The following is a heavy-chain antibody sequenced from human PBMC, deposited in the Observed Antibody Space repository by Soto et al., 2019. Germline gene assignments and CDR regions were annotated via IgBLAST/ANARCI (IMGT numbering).Heavy chain of an antibody. CDR1: GYSLTSYW. CDR2: IYPGDSDT. CDR3: ARHRQWLVRVDAFDI. D-gene: IGHD6-19*01. V-gene: IGHV5-51*01. J-gene: IGHJ3*02. Sequence: GESLKISCKGSGYSLTSYWIGWVRQMPGKGLEWMGIIYPGDSDTRYSPSFQGQVTISADKSISTAYLQWSSLKASDTAMYYCARHRQWLVRVDAFDIWGQGTMVTVPS.